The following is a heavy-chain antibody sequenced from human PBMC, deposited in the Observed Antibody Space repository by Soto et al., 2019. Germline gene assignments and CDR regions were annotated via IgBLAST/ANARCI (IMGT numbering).Heavy chain of an antibody. D-gene: IGHD6-13*01. CDR2: IVRIFGTA. V-gene: IGHV1-69*05. Sequence: ASVNVSCKASGGTFSSYAISWVRQAPGQGLEWMGGIVRIFGTANYAQKFQGRVTITRDTSASTAYMELSSLRSEDTAVYYCARESGSFPALYGMDVWGQGTTVTVSS. J-gene: IGHJ6*02. CDR3: ARESGSFPALYGMDV. CDR1: GGTFSSYA.